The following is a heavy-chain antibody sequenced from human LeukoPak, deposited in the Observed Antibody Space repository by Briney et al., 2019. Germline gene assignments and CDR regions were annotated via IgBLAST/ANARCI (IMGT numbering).Heavy chain of an antibody. V-gene: IGHV1-2*02. CDR1: GYTFTGYY. Sequence: ASVKVSCKASGYTFTGYYIHWVRQAPGQGLEWMGWINPNSGGTNYAQKFQGRVTMTRDTSISTAYMELSRLRPEDTAVYYCAARRLTVTTEIDYWGQGTLVTVSS. J-gene: IGHJ4*02. D-gene: IGHD4-17*01. CDR3: AARRLTVTTEIDY. CDR2: INPNSGGT.